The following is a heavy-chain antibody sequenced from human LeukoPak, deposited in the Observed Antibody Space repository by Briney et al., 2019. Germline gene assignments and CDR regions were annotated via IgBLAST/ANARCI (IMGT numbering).Heavy chain of an antibody. J-gene: IGHJ6*02. D-gene: IGHD3-10*01. V-gene: IGHV3-30*18. CDR2: ISYDGSNK. Sequence: PGGSLRLSCAASGFTFSSYGMHWVRQAPGKGLAWVAVISYDGSNKYYADSVKGRFTISRDNSKNTLYLQMNSLRAEDTAVYYCAKELRGYYYYYGMDVWGQGTTVTVSS. CDR1: GFTFSSYG. CDR3: AKELRGYYYYYGMDV.